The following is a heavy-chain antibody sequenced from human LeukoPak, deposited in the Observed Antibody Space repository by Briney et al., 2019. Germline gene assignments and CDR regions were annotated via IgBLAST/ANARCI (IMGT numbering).Heavy chain of an antibody. CDR3: ARGIPFTYYYDSSGQSDY. CDR1: GGTFSSYA. D-gene: IGHD3-22*01. Sequence: GASVKVSCKASGGTFSSYAISWVRQAPGQGLEWMGGIIPIFGTANYAQKFQGRVTMTRNTSISTAYMELSSLRSEDTAVYYCARGIPFTYYYDSSGQSDYWGQGTLVTVSS. J-gene: IGHJ4*02. V-gene: IGHV1-69*05. CDR2: IIPIFGTA.